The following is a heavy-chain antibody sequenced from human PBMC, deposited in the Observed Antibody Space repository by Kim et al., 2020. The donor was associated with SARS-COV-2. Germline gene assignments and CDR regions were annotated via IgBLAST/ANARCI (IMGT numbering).Heavy chain of an antibody. J-gene: IGHJ4*02. D-gene: IGHD6-19*01. Sequence: STNYNPSLKSRVTISVDTSKNQFSLKLSSVTAADTAVYYCARGLMAGLDYWGQGTLVTVSS. CDR2: ST. CDR3: ARGLMAGLDY. V-gene: IGHV4-34*01.